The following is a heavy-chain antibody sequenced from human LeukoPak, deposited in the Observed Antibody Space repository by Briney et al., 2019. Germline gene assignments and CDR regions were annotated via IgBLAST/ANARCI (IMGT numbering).Heavy chain of an antibody. J-gene: IGHJ4*02. CDR1: GFTFSNAW. D-gene: IGHD3-10*01. CDR3: AKDTGGYFDY. Sequence: GGSLRLSCAASGFTFSNAWMSWVRQAPGKGLEWVAFIRYDGSNKYYADSVKGRFTISRDNSKNTLYLQMNSLRAEDTAVYYCAKDTGGYFDYWGQGTLVTVSS. CDR2: IRYDGSNK. V-gene: IGHV3-30*02.